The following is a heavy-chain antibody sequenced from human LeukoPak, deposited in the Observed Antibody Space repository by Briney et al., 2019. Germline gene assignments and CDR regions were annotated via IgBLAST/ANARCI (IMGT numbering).Heavy chain of an antibody. CDR1: GGSFSGYY. D-gene: IGHD3-10*01. V-gene: IGHV4-34*01. J-gene: IGHJ4*02. CDR3: ARGRYYGSDY. Sequence: SETLSLTCAVYGGSFSGYYRSWIRQPPGKGLEWIGEINHSRSTNYNPSLKSRVTISVDTSKNQFSLKLSSVTAADTAVYYCARGRYYGSDYWGQGTLVTVSS. CDR2: INHSRST.